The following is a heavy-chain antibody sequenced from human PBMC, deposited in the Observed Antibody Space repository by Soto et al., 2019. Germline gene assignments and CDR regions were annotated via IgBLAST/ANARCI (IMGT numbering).Heavy chain of an antibody. J-gene: IGHJ6*02. CDR3: ATAGKCSGGSCSPLNYYYGMDV. Sequence: ASVKVSCKVSGYTLTELSMHWVRQAPGKGLGWMGGFDPEDGETIYAQKFQGRVTMTEDTSTDTAYMELSSLRSEDTAVYYCATAGKCSGGSCSPLNYYYGMDVWGQGTTVTVSS. D-gene: IGHD2-15*01. CDR2: FDPEDGET. CDR1: GYTLTELS. V-gene: IGHV1-24*01.